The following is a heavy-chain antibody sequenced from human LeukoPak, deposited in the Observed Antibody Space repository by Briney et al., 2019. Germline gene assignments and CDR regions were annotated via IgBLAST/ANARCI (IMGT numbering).Heavy chain of an antibody. Sequence: GESLKISCKVSGYSFTSYSNGWVRQMPGKGLEWMGIHSPDDSDNTYSTSFQGQITFPVNTPISTTFLPCSSLEASDTALLCCARRHDSSGYYYVGDNWFDSWGQGTLVTVSS. J-gene: IGHJ5*01. CDR3: ARRHDSSGYYYVGDNWFDS. D-gene: IGHD3-22*01. CDR1: GYSFTSYS. V-gene: IGHV5-51*01. CDR2: HSPDDSDN.